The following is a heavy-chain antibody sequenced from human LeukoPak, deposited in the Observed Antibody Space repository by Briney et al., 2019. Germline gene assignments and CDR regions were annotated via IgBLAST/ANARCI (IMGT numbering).Heavy chain of an antibody. CDR3: AREKSGTTSYYFDY. CDR1: GFTFSGYY. CDR2: ISSSSSYT. D-gene: IGHD1-1*01. V-gene: IGHV3-11*06. Sequence: PGGSLRLSCAASGFTFSGYYMSWLRQAPGKGLEWVSYISSSSSYTNYADSVKGRFTISRDNAKNSLYLQMNSLRAEDTAVYYCAREKSGTTSYYFDYWGQGTLVTVSS. J-gene: IGHJ4*02.